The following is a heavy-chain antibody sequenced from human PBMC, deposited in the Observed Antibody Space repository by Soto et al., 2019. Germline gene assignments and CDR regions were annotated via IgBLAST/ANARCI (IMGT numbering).Heavy chain of an antibody. J-gene: IGHJ6*02. V-gene: IGHV1-69*13. CDR3: ARGSRMRDIVVVPAATTYYYYGMDV. Sequence: SVKVSCKASGGTFSSYAISWVRQAPGQGLEWMGGIIPIFGTANYAQKFHGRVTITAXXXXXXAXMXLXXXRSEDTAVYYCARGSRMRDIVVVPAATTYYYYGMDVWG. CDR2: IIPIFGTA. D-gene: IGHD2-2*01. CDR1: GGTFSSYA.